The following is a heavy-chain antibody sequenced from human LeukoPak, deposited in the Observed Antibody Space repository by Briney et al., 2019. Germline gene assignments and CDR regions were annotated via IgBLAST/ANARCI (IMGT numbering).Heavy chain of an antibody. D-gene: IGHD6-13*01. V-gene: IGHV1-69*01. CDR2: IIPIFGTA. CDR1: GGTFSSYA. CDR3: ARDHKLYSSSWYAFDY. J-gene: IGHJ4*02. Sequence: VASVKVSCKASGGTFSSYAISWVRQAPGQGLEWMGGIIPIFGTANYAQKFQGRVTITADESTSTAYMELSSLRSEDTAVYYCARDHKLYSSSWYAFDYWGQGTLVTVSS.